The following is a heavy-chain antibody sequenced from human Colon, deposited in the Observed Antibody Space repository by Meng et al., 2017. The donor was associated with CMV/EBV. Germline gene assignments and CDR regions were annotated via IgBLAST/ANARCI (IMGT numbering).Heavy chain of an antibody. CDR2: ISGDSSYK. D-gene: IGHD3-10*01. J-gene: IGHJ6*02. CDR3: VRDKSVLLWFGDTDAAMDV. V-gene: IGHV3-21*01. CDR1: GFMFSRYR. Sequence: GGSLRLSCAASGFMFSRYRMAWVRQAPGKGLEWVSSISGDSSYKYYSDSLKGRFAISRDNAKNSLYLQINSLSAEDTAVCYCVRDKSVLLWFGDTDAAMDVWGQGTTVTVSS.